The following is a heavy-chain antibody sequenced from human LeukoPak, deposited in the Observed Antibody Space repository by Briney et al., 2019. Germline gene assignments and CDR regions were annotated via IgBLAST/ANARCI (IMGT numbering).Heavy chain of an antibody. CDR1: GYTFTGYY. Sequence: ASVKVSCTASGYTFTGYYMHWVRQAPGQGLEWMGWINPNSGGTNCAQKFQGRVTMTRDTSISTAYLELSRLRSDDTAVYYCARVAIEMASWFDPWGQGTLVTVSS. D-gene: IGHD5-24*01. CDR3: ARVAIEMASWFDP. CDR2: INPNSGGT. V-gene: IGHV1-2*02. J-gene: IGHJ5*02.